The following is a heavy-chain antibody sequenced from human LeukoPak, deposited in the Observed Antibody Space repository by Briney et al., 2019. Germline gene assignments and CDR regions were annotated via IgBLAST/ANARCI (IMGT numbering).Heavy chain of an antibody. V-gene: IGHV1-18*01. Sequence: ASVKVSCKASGYTFTSYGISWVRQAPGQGLEWMGWISAYNGNTNYAQKLQGRVTMTTDTSTSTAYMELRSLRSDDTAVYYCARDRGVPYYYDSSGLIDYWGQGTRVTVSS. D-gene: IGHD3-22*01. J-gene: IGHJ4*02. CDR2: ISAYNGNT. CDR3: ARDRGVPYYYDSSGLIDY. CDR1: GYTFTSYG.